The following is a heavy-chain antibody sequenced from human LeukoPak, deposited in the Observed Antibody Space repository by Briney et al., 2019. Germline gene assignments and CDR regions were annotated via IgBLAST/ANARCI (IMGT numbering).Heavy chain of an antibody. CDR1: GFTFSSYA. J-gene: IGHJ4*02. CDR2: ISGSGGST. Sequence: PGGSLRLSCAASGFTFSSYAMSWVRQAPGKGLEWVSAISGSGGSTYYADSVKGRFTISRDNSKNTLYLQMNSLRAEDTAVYYCAKVSYYDILTGYAPCYFDYWGQGTLVTVSS. D-gene: IGHD3-9*01. CDR3: AKVSYYDILTGYAPCYFDY. V-gene: IGHV3-23*01.